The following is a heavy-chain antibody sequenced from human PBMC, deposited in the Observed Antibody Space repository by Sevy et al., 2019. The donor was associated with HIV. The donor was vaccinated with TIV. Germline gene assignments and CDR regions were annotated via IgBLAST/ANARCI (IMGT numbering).Heavy chain of an antibody. D-gene: IGHD3-22*01. J-gene: IGHJ5*02. Sequence: ASVKVSCKTSGSTFSDDYVHSVRRAPGAGLEWLGWINSAGANFAEIFQDRLSMTRDASISTAYMELRSLRSDDTATYYCATSANVDSSWLDPWGQGTLVTVSS. CDR2: INSAGA. CDR1: GSTFSDDY. CDR3: ATSANVDSSWLDP. V-gene: IGHV1-2*02.